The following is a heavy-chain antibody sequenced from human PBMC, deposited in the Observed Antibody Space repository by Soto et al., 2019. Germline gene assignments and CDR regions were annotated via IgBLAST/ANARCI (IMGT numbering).Heavy chain of an antibody. J-gene: IGHJ4*02. CDR3: ARDGYYGSGSYFLY. CDR1: GFAFSSYG. CDR2: IWHDGSTR. V-gene: IGHV3-33*01. Sequence: QVQLVESGGGVVQPGRSLRLSCAASGFAFSSYGMHWVRQAPGKGLEWVAVIWHDGSTRYYADSVKGRLTISRDNSRNTLLLLVNSPRAEDTAVYYCARDGYYGSGSYFLYWGQGTPVTVSS. D-gene: IGHD3-10*01.